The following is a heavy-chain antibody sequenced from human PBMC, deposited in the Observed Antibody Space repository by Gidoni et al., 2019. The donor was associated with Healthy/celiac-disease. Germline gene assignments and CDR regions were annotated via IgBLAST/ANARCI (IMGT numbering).Heavy chain of an antibody. CDR1: GYTFTGYY. D-gene: IGHD3-3*01. Sequence: SVNVSCKASGYTFTGYYMHGVRQAPGPGLEWMGWINPNSGGTNYAQKFQGWVAMTRATSISTAYMELSRLRYDETAVSYCARAVYYDFWSGYMGDGMDVWGQGTTVTVSS. V-gene: IGHV1-2*04. CDR3: ARAVYYDFWSGYMGDGMDV. J-gene: IGHJ6*02. CDR2: INPNSGGT.